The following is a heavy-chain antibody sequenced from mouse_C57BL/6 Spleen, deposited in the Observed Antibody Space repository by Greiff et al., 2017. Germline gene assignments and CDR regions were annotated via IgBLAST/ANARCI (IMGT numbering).Heavy chain of an antibody. CDR1: GFTFTDSY. V-gene: IGHV7-3*01. Sequence: EVHLVESGGGLVQPGGSLSLSCAASGFTFTDSYMSWVRPPPGTALEWLGFIRNKANGYTTEYSASVKGRFTISRDNSQSILYLQMNALRAEDSATYYCARSLFYYFDYWGQGTTLTVSS. CDR2: IRNKANGYTT. J-gene: IGHJ2*01. CDR3: ARSLFYYFDY. D-gene: IGHD2-3*01.